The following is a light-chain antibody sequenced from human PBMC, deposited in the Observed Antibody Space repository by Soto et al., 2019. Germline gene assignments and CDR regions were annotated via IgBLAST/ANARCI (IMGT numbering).Light chain of an antibody. CDR2: QTT. CDR3: GTWDSSLSLWV. Sequence: QSVLPQPPSVSAAPGQRVTMSCSGSSSNVGNNYVSWYQQLPGTAPKLLIFQTTERPSGIPDRFSGSKSGTAATLGITELQTGDEADYYCGTWDSSLSLWVFGGGTKLTVL. CDR1: SSNVGNNY. J-gene: IGLJ3*02. V-gene: IGLV1-51*02.